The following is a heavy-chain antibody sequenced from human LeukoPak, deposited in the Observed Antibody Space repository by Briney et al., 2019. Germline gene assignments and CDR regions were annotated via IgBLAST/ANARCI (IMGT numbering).Heavy chain of an antibody. D-gene: IGHD3-9*01. Sequence: GRSLRFSCAASGFAFRLYSMHWVRQAPGKGLEWVSFMSDDGTNQFYADSVQGRFTISRDNSNNTLYLQMNNLRVDDTAVYYCARAPLRYYDWLLEHWGQGTLVTVSS. CDR1: GFAFRLYS. V-gene: IGHV3-30-3*01. CDR3: ARAPLRYYDWLLEH. CDR2: MSDDGTNQ. J-gene: IGHJ4*02.